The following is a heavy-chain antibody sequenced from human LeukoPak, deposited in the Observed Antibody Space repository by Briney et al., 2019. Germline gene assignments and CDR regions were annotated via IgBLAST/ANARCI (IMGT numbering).Heavy chain of an antibody. V-gene: IGHV3-21*01. Sequence: GGSLRLSCAASGFTFSSYSMNWVRQAPGKGLEWVSSISSSSSYIYYADSVKGRITISRDNAKNSLYLQMNSLRAEDTAVYYCARSSTLYYDFWSGPKRDWFDPWGQGTLVTVSS. CDR2: ISSSSSYI. CDR1: GFTFSSYS. J-gene: IGHJ5*02. CDR3: ARSSTLYYDFWSGPKRDWFDP. D-gene: IGHD3-3*01.